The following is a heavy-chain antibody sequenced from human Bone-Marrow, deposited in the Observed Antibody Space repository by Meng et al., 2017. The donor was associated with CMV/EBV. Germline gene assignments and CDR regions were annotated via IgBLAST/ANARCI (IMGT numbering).Heavy chain of an antibody. Sequence: GESLKISCAASGFTFSNYVMTWGRQAPGKGLEWVSTISGSGGDTYYADSAKGRFTISRDNSKNTLYLQMNSLRAEDTAVYYCARPARTTDYYDSSGLRPKRGMDVWGQGTTVTVSS. CDR3: ARPARTTDYYDSSGLRPKRGMDV. CDR1: GFTFSNYV. CDR2: ISGSGGDT. D-gene: IGHD3-22*01. V-gene: IGHV3-23*01. J-gene: IGHJ6*02.